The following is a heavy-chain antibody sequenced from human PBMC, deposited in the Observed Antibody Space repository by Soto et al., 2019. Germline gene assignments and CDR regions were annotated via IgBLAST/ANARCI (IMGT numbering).Heavy chain of an antibody. V-gene: IGHV4-39*01. J-gene: IGHJ5*02. Sequence: QLQLQESGPGLVQPAETLSLTCTVSGGSISSSTYYWDWIRQPPGKGLEWIGAMYYTGNKNYNPSLESRVTMSVDTSKNQFSLKLSSVTPTGTAVYYCARRSSSSLGSLFDPWGRGILVTVSS. CDR3: ARRSSSSLGSLFDP. CDR2: MYYTGNK. CDR1: GGSISSSTYY. D-gene: IGHD6-6*01.